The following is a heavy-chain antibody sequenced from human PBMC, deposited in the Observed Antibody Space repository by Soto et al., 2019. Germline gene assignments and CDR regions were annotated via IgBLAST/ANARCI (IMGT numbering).Heavy chain of an antibody. D-gene: IGHD2-8*02. CDR3: AKAKGSFDHTGPDQ. V-gene: IGHV3-23*01. J-gene: IGHJ4*02. CDR2: FGVDYVT. CDR1: GFRFSNYA. Sequence: EVQLLESGGGLRQPGGSLRLSCATSGFRFSNYAMSWVRQAPGKGLEWVSGFGVDYVTYYADSVRGRFIISRDNSKNTLYLQMNSLTAEDTALYYCAKAKGSFDHTGPDQWGQGTLVTVSS.